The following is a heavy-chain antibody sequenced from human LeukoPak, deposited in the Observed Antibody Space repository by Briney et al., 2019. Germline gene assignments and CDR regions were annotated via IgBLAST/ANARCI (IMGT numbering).Heavy chain of an antibody. CDR2: INHSGST. D-gene: IGHD3-3*01. CDR1: GGSFSGYY. V-gene: IGHV4-34*01. CDR3: ASKIWSGYLRGP. J-gene: IGHJ5*02. Sequence: PSETLSLTCAVYGGSFSGYYWSWIRQPPGKGLEWIGEINHSGSTNYNPSLKSRVTISVDTSKNQFSLKLSSVTAADTAVYYCASKIWSGYLRGPWGQGTLVTVSS.